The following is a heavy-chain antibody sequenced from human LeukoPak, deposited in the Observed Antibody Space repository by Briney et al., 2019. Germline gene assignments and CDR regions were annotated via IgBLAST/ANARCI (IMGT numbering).Heavy chain of an antibody. V-gene: IGHV3-30*18. D-gene: IGHD3-10*01. J-gene: IGHJ4*02. CDR3: AKAKYYYGSGSYHDY. Sequence: GGSLRLSCAASGFTFSSYGMHWVRQAPGKGLEWVAVISYDGSNKYYADSVKGRFTISRDNSKNTLYLQMNSLRAEDAAVYYCAKAKYYYGSGSYHDYWGQGTLVTVSS. CDR1: GFTFSSYG. CDR2: ISYDGSNK.